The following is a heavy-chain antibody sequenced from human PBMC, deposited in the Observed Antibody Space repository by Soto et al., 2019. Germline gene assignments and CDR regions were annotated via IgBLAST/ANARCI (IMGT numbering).Heavy chain of an antibody. CDR2: ISGSGGST. J-gene: IGHJ4*02. V-gene: IGHV3-23*01. D-gene: IGHD3-9*01. CDR3: AKDSYYDILTGYSY. Sequence: GGSLSLSCAASGFTYSSYAMGWVRPATGKGLEWVSAISGSGGSTYYADSVKGRFTISRDNSKNTLYLQMNSLRAEDTAVYYCAKDSYYDILTGYSYWGQGTLVTVSS. CDR1: GFTYSSYA.